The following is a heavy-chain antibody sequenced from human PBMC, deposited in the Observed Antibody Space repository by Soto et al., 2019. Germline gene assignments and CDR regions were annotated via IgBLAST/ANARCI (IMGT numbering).Heavy chain of an antibody. CDR1: GFMFSASW. CDR2: IKPDGSET. V-gene: IGHV3-7*05. CDR3: ASGIDP. Sequence: GGSLRLSCAASGFMFSASWMNWARQAPGKGLEWVANIKPDGSETAYVDSVKGRFTISRDNAKKFLYLQMNSLRVDDTAVYCCASGIDPWGQGTLVTVSS. J-gene: IGHJ5*02.